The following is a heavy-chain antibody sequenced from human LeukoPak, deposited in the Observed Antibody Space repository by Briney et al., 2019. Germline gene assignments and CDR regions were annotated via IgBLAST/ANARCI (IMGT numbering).Heavy chain of an antibody. V-gene: IGHV4-39*01. J-gene: IGHJ4*02. CDR1: GDSLSSGLYY. CDR2: VYYSGST. CDR3: AGLCQVTTCARLEY. D-gene: IGHD2-21*02. Sequence: SETLSLTCTVSGDSLSSGLYYWGWIRQPPGKGLTWIGSVYYSGSTLFSASFENRVAMPVDRSKNQFSLKLNSVTAADTATYYCAGLCQVTTCARLEYWGQGILVTVAS.